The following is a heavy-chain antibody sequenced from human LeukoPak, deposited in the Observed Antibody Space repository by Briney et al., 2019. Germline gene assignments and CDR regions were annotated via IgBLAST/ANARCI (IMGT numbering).Heavy chain of an antibody. J-gene: IGHJ6*04. Sequence: PGGSLRLSCAASGFTFSSYAMSWVRQAPGKGLEWVSAISGSGGSTYYADSVKGRFTISRDNSKNTLYLQMNSLRAEDTAVYYCMRGSGSSWTDNGMDVWGKGTTVTVSS. CDR3: MRGSGSSWTDNGMDV. V-gene: IGHV3-23*01. CDR2: ISGSGGST. CDR1: GFTFSSYA. D-gene: IGHD3-10*01.